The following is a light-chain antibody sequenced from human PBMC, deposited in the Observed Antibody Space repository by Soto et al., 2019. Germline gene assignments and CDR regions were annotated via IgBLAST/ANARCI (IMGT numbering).Light chain of an antibody. CDR3: QQYNHYSPA. V-gene: IGKV1-5*01. CDR2: DAS. CDR1: HSISTW. Sequence: DIQMTQSPSNLSASVGDRVTITCRASHSISTWLAWYQQKPGKAPKLLIYDASTLETGVPSRFSGGGSGSQFTLTISSLQPDDSATYYCQQYNHYSPAFGQGNKVELK. J-gene: IGKJ1*01.